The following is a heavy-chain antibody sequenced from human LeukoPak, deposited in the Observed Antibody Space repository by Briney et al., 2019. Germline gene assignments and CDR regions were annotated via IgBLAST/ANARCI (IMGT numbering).Heavy chain of an antibody. J-gene: IGHJ4*02. D-gene: IGHD3-3*01. CDR2: ISGRGGRT. V-gene: IGHV3-23*01. CDR3: AMSGYSDY. Sequence: SGGSLRLSCVASRFTFSNYWMSWVRQAPGKGLEWVSAISGRGGRTYYEDSVKGRFTISRDNSKNTLYLQMNSLRAEDTAVYYCAMSGYSDYWGQGTLVIVSS. CDR1: RFTFSNYW.